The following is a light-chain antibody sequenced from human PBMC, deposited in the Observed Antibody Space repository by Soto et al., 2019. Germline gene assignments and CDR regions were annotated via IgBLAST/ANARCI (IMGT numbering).Light chain of an antibody. V-gene: IGKV1-5*01. CDR1: QSVSNW. CDR2: EAS. J-gene: IGKJ1*01. CDR3: QQYKTYPWT. Sequence: DILMTQSPSTLSASVGDRVTLTCRASQSVSNWLAWYQQKPGKAPKLLISEASSLESGVPSRFSASGSETEFTLTITSLQPDDLANYYCQQYKTYPWTFGRGTKVEIK.